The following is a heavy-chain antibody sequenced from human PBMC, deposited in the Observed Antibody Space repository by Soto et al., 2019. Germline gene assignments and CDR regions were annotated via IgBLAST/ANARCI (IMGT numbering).Heavy chain of an antibody. J-gene: IGHJ4*02. CDR2: ISDTGAST. CDR1: GFTFKASA. Sequence: LRLSCAASGFTFKASAMNWVRQAPGKGPEWVASISDTGASTWYAESVRGRLSISRDNSKNTLYLQMNSLRGEDTAVYCCAKGRGSGWAWYFDNWGQGTLGTISS. CDR3: AKGRGSGWAWYFDN. V-gene: IGHV3-23*01. D-gene: IGHD6-19*01.